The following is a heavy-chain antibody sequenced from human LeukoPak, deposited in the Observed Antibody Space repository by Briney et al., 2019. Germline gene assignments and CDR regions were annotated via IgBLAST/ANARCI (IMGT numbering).Heavy chain of an antibody. CDR2: IYTSGNT. CDR3: ARGVVSYYYMDV. Sequence: SETLSLTCTVSGGSISSGSYYWSWIRQPAGKGLEWIGRIYTSGNTNYNPSLKSRVTISVDTSKNQFSLKLSSVTAADTAVYYCARGVVSYYYMDVWGKGTTVTVSS. CDR1: GGSISSGSYY. D-gene: IGHD2-2*01. V-gene: IGHV4-61*02. J-gene: IGHJ6*03.